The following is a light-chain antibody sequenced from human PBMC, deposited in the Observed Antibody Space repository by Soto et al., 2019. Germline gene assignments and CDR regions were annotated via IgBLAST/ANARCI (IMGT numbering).Light chain of an antibody. J-gene: IGKJ1*01. CDR2: GAS. Sequence: EIVWTQSPATLSLSPGERATLSCRASQSLGSYLAWYQQKPGQAPRLLIYGASSRATGIPDRFSGSGSGTDFTLTISRLEPEDFAVYYCQQYGSSARTFGQGTKVDIK. CDR3: QQYGSSART. CDR1: QSLGSY. V-gene: IGKV3-20*01.